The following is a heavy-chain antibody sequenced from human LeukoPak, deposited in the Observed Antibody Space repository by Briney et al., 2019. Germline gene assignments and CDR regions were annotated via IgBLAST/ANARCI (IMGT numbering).Heavy chain of an antibody. CDR1: GYSFTSYW. V-gene: IGHV5-51*01. CDR2: IYPGDSDT. D-gene: IGHD3-10*01. CDR3: AREHIVRGSRGYFDP. J-gene: IGHJ5*02. Sequence: GESLKISCKGSGYSFTSYWIGWVRQMPGKGLEWMGIIYPGDSDTRCSPSFQGQVTISADKSTSTAYPQWSSLKASDTAMYFCAREHIVRGSRGYFDPWGQGTLVTVSS.